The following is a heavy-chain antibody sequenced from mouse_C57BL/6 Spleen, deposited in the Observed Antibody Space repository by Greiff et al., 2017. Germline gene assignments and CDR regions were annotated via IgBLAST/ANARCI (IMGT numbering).Heavy chain of an antibody. V-gene: IGHV1-52*01. D-gene: IGHD2-10*01. CDR2: IDPSDSET. CDR3: ARSTYYGNYDAMDY. Sequence: QVQLQQPGAELVRPGSSVKLSCKASGYTFTSYWMHWVKQRPIQGLEWIGNIDPSDSETHYNQKFKDKATLTVDKSSSTAYMQLSSLTSEDSAVYDCARSTYYGNYDAMDYWGQGTSVTVSS. CDR1: GYTFTSYW. J-gene: IGHJ4*01.